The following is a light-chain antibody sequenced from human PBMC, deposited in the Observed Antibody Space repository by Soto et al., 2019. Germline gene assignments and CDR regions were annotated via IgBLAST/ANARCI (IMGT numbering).Light chain of an antibody. Sequence: DIRMTQSPSSLSASVGDRVTITCRASQSIDSYLNWYHQKPGKAPKLLIYAASSLQSGVPSRFSGSGSGTLFTLTISSLQPEDCATYYCQQSYSTPLTFGGGTKVEF. CDR2: AAS. CDR1: QSIDSY. J-gene: IGKJ4*01. V-gene: IGKV1-39*01. CDR3: QQSYSTPLT.